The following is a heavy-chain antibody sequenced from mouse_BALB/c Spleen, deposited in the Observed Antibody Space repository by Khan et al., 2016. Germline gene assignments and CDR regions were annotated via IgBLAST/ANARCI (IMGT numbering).Heavy chain of an antibody. CDR1: GYSITSDYA. D-gene: IGHD4-1*01. CDR2: ISYSGST. Sequence: EVKLLESGPGLVKPSQSLSLTCTVTGYSITSDYAWNWIRQFPGNKLEWMGYISYSGSTSYNPSLKSRISITRDTSKNQFFLQLNSVTTEDTATXYCARGLGRAYWGQGTLVTVSA. CDR3: ARGLGRAY. J-gene: IGHJ3*01. V-gene: IGHV3-2*02.